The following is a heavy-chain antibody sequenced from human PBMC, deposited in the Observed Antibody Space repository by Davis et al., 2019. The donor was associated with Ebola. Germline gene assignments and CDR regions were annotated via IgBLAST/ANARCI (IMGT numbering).Heavy chain of an antibody. CDR2: IVVGSGNK. J-gene: IGHJ3*02. CDR1: GFTFTNSA. CDR3: AADGNMRAVAGILDI. V-gene: IGHV1-58*01. D-gene: IGHD6-19*01. Sequence: AASVKVSCKTSGFTFTNSAVQWVRQTRGQRLEWIGWIVVGSGNKNFAQKFQERLTITRDMSTSTAYLELSSLRSEDTAVYYCAADGNMRAVAGILDIWGQGTMVTVSS.